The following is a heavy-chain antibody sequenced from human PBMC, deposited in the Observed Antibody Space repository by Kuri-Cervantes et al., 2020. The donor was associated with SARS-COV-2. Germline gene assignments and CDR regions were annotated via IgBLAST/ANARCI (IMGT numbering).Heavy chain of an antibody. J-gene: IGHJ4*02. D-gene: IGHD4-17*01. CDR2: ISYDGSNK. CDR1: GFNYLSYA. CDR3: ARDWDDYGDYGFDY. Sequence: GESLKISCTASGFNYLSYAMHWVRQAPGKGLEWVAVISYDGSNKYYADSVKGRFTISRDNSKNTLYLQMNSLRAEDTAVYYCARDWDDYGDYGFDYWGQGTLVTVSS. V-gene: IGHV3-30-3*01.